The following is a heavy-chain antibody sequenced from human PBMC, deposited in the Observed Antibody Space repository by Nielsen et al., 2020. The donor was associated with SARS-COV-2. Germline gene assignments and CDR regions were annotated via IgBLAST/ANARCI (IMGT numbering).Heavy chain of an antibody. D-gene: IGHD3-10*01. CDR3: AKHYYPYGMDV. CDR2: IYSGGST. J-gene: IGHJ6*02. CDR1: EFTVSSTY. V-gene: IGHV3-53*04. Sequence: SCAASEFTVSSTYMSWVRQAPGKGLEWVSIIYSGGSTYYADSVKGRFTISRSKNTLHLQMNSLRSEDTAVYYCAKHYYPYGMDVWGQGTAVTVSS.